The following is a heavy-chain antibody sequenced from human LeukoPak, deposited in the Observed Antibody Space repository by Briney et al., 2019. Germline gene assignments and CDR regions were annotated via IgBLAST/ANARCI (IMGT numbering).Heavy chain of an antibody. J-gene: IGHJ6*03. Sequence: ASVKISCKASGYTFTDYYMHWVQQAPGKGLEWMGRVDPEDGETICAEKFQGRVTITADTSTDTAYMELSSLRSEDTAVYYCAAQNCSSTSCYEDYYYMDVWGKGTTVTVSS. CDR2: VDPEDGET. CDR1: GYTFTDYY. D-gene: IGHD2-2*01. CDR3: AAQNCSSTSCYEDYYYMDV. V-gene: IGHV1-69-2*01.